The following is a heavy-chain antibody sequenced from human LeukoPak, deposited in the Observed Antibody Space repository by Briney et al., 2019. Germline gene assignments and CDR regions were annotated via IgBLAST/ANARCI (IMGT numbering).Heavy chain of an antibody. D-gene: IGHD6-19*01. Sequence: GGSLRLSCAASGFTFSSYAMSWVRQAPGKGLEWISAISGSGGSTYYVDSVKGRFTISRDNSKNTLYLQMNSLRVEDTAVYYCARLPVAGLYFDYWGQGTLVTVSS. CDR2: ISGSGGST. CDR3: ARLPVAGLYFDY. CDR1: GFTFSSYA. J-gene: IGHJ4*02. V-gene: IGHV3-23*01.